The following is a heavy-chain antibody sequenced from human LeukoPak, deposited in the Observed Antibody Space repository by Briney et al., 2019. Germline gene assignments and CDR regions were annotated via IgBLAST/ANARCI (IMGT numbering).Heavy chain of an antibody. D-gene: IGHD3-10*01. V-gene: IGHV3-48*03. J-gene: IGHJ4*02. Sequence: GGSLRLSCAASGFTFSSYEMNWVRQAPGKGVEWVSYISSSGSTIYYADSVKGRFTISRDNAKNSLYLQMNSLRAEDTALYYCAKARTMVRGVIDFWGQGTLVIVSS. CDR1: GFTFSSYE. CDR2: ISSSGSTI. CDR3: AKARTMVRGVIDF.